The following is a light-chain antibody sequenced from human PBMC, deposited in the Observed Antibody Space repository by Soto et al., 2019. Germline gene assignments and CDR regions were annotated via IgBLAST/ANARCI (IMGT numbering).Light chain of an antibody. CDR1: QSVKTF. CDR3: QQYGSSGT. V-gene: IGKV3-20*01. J-gene: IGKJ1*01. CDR2: GAS. Sequence: ELVLTQSPATLSLSPGERATLSCRASQSVKTFLLWYQHRPGQAPXVLIYGASNRATGIPDRFSGSGSGTDFTLTISRLEPEDFAVYYCQQYGSSGTFGQGTKVDIK.